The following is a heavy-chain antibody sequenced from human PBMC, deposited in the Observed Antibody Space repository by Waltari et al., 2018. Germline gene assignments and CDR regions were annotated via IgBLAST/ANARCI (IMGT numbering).Heavy chain of an antibody. J-gene: IGHJ1*01. CDR1: GFSLSTSGVG. CDR3: AHAIAAAGQEYFQH. D-gene: IGHD6-13*01. CDR2: IYWNDDK. Sequence: QITLKESGPTLVKPTQTLTLTCTFSGFSLSTSGVGVGWIRQPPGKALEWLALIYWNDDKRYSPSLQSMLTLTKNTSKNQVVLTMTNMDTVDTATYYCAHAIAAAGQEYFQHWGQGTLVTVSS. V-gene: IGHV2-5*01.